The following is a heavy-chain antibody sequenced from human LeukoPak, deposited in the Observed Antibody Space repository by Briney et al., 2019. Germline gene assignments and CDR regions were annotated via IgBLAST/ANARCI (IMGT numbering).Heavy chain of an antibody. CDR2: ISGSGGST. V-gene: IGHV3-23*01. Sequence: GGSLRLSCAASGFTFSSYAMSWARQAPGKGLEWVSAISGSGGSTYYADSVKGRFTISRDNSKNTLYLQMNSLRDEDTAVYYCAKEDPPTYYYGSGGYFDYWGQGTLVTVSS. CDR3: AKEDPPTYYYGSGGYFDY. D-gene: IGHD3-10*01. J-gene: IGHJ4*02. CDR1: GFTFSSYA.